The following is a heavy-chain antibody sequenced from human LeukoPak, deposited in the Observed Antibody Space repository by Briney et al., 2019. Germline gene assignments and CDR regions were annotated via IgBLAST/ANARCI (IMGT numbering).Heavy chain of an antibody. CDR1: GYTFPSCG. CDR2: ISAYNGNT. D-gene: IGHD3-10*02. CDR3: ARVLSSYFRGHYYYGMDV. J-gene: IGHJ6*01. Sequence: GASAKVFCKDSGYTFPSCGIIGVRRPPPRGLEWMGGISAYNGNTNCAQTPQRSVTMTTDTTTSTAYMERRSLRADDTAVYYCARVLSSYFRGHYYYGMDVLGKGTTVTVSS. V-gene: IGHV1-18*04.